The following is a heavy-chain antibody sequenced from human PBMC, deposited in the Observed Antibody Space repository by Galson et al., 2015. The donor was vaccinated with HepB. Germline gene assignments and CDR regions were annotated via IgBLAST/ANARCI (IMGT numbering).Heavy chain of an antibody. CDR1: GDSVSSNIAA. CDR2: TWYTSKWYN. J-gene: IGHJ4*02. D-gene: IGHD1-14*01. CDR3: AREAGNVLGY. V-gene: IGHV6-1*01. Sequence: CAISGDSVSSNIAAWNWIRQSPSRGLEWLGRTWYTSKWYNDYAVSVKSRITINPDTSENQFSLQLNSVTPDDTAVYYCAREAGNVLGYWGQGTLATVSS.